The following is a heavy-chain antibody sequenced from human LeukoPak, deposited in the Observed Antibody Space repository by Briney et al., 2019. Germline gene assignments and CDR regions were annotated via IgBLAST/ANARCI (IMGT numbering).Heavy chain of an antibody. V-gene: IGHV3-23*01. CDR3: AKDPAYYDSSGYYSTMDYFDY. J-gene: IGHJ4*02. CDR2: ISGSGGST. CDR1: GFTFSSYA. D-gene: IGHD3-22*01. Sequence: AGGSLRLSCAASGFTFSSYAMSWVRQAPGKGLEWVSAISGSGGSTYYADSVKGRFTISRDNSKNTLYLQMNSLRAEDTAVYYCAKDPAYYDSSGYYSTMDYFDYWGRGTLVTVSS.